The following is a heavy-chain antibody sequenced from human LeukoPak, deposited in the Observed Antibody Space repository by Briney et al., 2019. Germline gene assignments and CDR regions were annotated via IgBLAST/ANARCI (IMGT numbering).Heavy chain of an antibody. V-gene: IGHV3-48*01. CDR3: ARDRGGNSGGKNDLDI. CDR1: GFTFSSYS. CDR2: ISSSSSII. Sequence: GGSLRLSCAASGFTFSSYSMNWVRQAPGKGLEWVLYISSSSSIIYYADSVKGRFTISRDNAKNSLYLQMNSLRAEDTAVYYCARDRGGNSGGKNDLDIWGQGTVVTVSS. D-gene: IGHD4-23*01. J-gene: IGHJ3*02.